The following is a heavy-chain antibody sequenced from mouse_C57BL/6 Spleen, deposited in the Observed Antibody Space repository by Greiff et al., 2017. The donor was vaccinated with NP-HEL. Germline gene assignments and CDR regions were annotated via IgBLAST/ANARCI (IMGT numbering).Heavy chain of an antibody. CDR3: ARRGDYDYDGFAY. D-gene: IGHD2-4*01. Sequence: QVQLQQSGPELVKPGASVKISCTASGYAFSSSWMNWVKQRPGKGLEWIGRIYPGDGDTNYDGKFKGKATLTADKASSTAYMQLSSLTAESSAVYFCARRGDYDYDGFAYWGQGTLVTVSA. V-gene: IGHV1-82*01. CDR1: GYAFSSSW. CDR2: IYPGDGDT. J-gene: IGHJ3*01.